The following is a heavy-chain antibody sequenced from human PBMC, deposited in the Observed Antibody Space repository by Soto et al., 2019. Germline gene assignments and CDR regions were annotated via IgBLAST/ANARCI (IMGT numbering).Heavy chain of an antibody. V-gene: IGHV1-18*01. CDR1: GYTFTSYG. CDR2: ISAYNGNT. Sequence: RASVKVSCKASGYTFTSYGISWVRQAPGQGLEWMGWISAYNGNTNYAQKLQGRVTMTTDTSTSTAYMELRSLRSDDTAVYYCASTYYDFWSGYLRFDPWGQGTLVTVSS. D-gene: IGHD3-3*01. CDR3: ASTYYDFWSGYLRFDP. J-gene: IGHJ5*02.